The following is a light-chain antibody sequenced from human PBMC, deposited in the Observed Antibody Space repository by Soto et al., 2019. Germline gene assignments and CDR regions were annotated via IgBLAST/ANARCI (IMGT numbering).Light chain of an antibody. J-gene: IGKJ5*01. V-gene: IGKV3-15*01. CDR3: QQYNDCPIT. Sequence: EKLMSHSPAPLSVYPGATVTLSCGASQSIRSLVAWYQHKPGQAPRLLMYGASTRPTAIPARFTGSGSGTKFALTISSLQSEDVAAYFCQQYNDCPITFGPGTRLEIK. CDR2: GAS. CDR1: QSIRSL.